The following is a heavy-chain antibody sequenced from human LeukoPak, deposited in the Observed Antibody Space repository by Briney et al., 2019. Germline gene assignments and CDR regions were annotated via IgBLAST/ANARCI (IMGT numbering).Heavy chain of an antibody. CDR2: IYTSGST. D-gene: IGHD1-14*01. Sequence: KPSETLSLTCTVSGGSISGYYWSWIRQPAGKGLEWIGRIYTSGSTNYNPSLKSRVTMSVDTSKNQFSLKLSSVTAADTAVYYCARAPKISGAYYYYYMDVWGKGTTVTVSS. V-gene: IGHV4-4*07. J-gene: IGHJ6*03. CDR3: ARAPKISGAYYYYYMDV. CDR1: GGSISGYY.